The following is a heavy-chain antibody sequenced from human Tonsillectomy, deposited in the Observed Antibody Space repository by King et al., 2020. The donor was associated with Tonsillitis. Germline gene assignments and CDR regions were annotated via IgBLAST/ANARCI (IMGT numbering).Heavy chain of an antibody. CDR3: ARSNGYNFYWYFDL. V-gene: IGHV1-69*09. CDR1: GGTFSSYA. J-gene: IGHJ2*01. D-gene: IGHD5-24*01. Sequence: VQLVESGAEVKKPGSSVKVSCKASGGTFSSYAISWVRQAPGQGLEWMGRIIPILGIANYARKFQGRVTITADKSTSTAYMELSSLRSEDTAVYYCARSNGYNFYWYFDLWGRGTLVTVSS. CDR2: IIPILGIA.